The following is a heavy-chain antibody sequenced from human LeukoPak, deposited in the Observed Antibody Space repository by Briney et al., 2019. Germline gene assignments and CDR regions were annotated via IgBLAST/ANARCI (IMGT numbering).Heavy chain of an antibody. D-gene: IGHD3-3*01. CDR1: GGSISSSSYY. V-gene: IGHV4-39*01. CDR2: IYYSGST. J-gene: IGHJ4*02. CDR3: AGPAPGFWSGYFDY. Sequence: SETLSLTCTVSGGSISSSSYYWGWTRQPPGKGLEWIGSIYYSGSTYYNPSLKSRVTISVDTSKNQFSLKLSSVTAADTAVYYCAGPAPGFWSGYFDYWGQGTLVTVSS.